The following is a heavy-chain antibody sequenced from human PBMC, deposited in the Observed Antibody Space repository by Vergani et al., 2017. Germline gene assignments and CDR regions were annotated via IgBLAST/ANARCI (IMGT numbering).Heavy chain of an antibody. CDR1: GYTSSNYY. Sequence: QVQVVQSGAEVKKSGASVKVSCKTSGYTSSNYYMHWVRQAPGQGLEWMGIINPSGGHTNYAQKFQGRVTMTRDTSTSTVYMELSSLRSEDTAIYYCARGDYGILTGYRYWGEGALVAVSA. V-gene: IGHV1-46*03. CDR2: INPSGGHT. J-gene: IGHJ4*02. CDR3: ARGDYGILTGYRY. D-gene: IGHD3-9*01.